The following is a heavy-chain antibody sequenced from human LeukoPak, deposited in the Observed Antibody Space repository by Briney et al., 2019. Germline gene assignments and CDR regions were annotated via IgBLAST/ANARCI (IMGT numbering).Heavy chain of an antibody. CDR3: VKRFVVSIVSDH. V-gene: IGHV3-23*01. J-gene: IGHJ5*02. CDR2: ISPDGKYI. Sequence: GVSLRFSSAASGFTFSSIGMTWVPQAPGKGLEWVSTISPDGKYIHYADSLRGRFTMSRDNSKNTLYLQMNRLRVEDTAIYYCVKRFVVSIVSDHWGQGTLVTVSS. CDR1: GFTFSSIG. D-gene: IGHD2-2*01.